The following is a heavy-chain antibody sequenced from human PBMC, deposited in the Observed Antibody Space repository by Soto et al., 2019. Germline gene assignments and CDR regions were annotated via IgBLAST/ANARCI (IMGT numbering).Heavy chain of an antibody. CDR3: ARAAHYVLRYFDWFPPVDY. CDR1: GYTFTGYY. CDR2: INPNSGGT. J-gene: IGHJ4*02. D-gene: IGHD3-9*01. V-gene: IGHV1-2*02. Sequence: ASVKVSCKASGYTFTGYYMHWVRQAPGQGLEWMGWINPNSGGTNYAQKFQGRVTMTRDTSISTAYMELSRLRSDDTAVYYCARAAHYVLRYFDWFPPVDYWGQGTLVTVSS.